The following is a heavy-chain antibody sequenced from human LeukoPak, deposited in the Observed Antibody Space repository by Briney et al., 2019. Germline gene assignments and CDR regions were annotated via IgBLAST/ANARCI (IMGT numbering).Heavy chain of an antibody. CDR1: GFTLSSYW. CDR3: AREDSSSFPPDY. D-gene: IGHD6-6*01. J-gene: IGHJ4*02. Sequence: GGSLRLSCAGSGFTLSSYWMHWVRQGPGKGLVWVSRIYSEGSRTTYADSVRGRFTISGDNAKNTLYLQMNSLRAEDTAVYYCAREDSSSFPPDYWGQGTLVTVSS. CDR2: IYSEGSRT. V-gene: IGHV3-74*01.